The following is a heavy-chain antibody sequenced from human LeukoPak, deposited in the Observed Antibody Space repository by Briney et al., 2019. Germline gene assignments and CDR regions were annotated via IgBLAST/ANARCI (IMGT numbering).Heavy chain of an antibody. CDR1: GGSISSSSYY. D-gene: IGHD4-17*01. CDR3: ARSLLGPTVTTYVYYYGMDV. V-gene: IGHV4-39*07. J-gene: IGHJ6*02. CDR2: IYYSGST. Sequence: SETLSLTCTVSGGSISSSSYYWGWIRQPPGKGLEWIGSIYYSGSTYYNPSLKSRVTISVDTSKNQFSLKLSSVTAADTAVYYCARSLLGPTVTTYVYYYGMDVWGQGTTVTASS.